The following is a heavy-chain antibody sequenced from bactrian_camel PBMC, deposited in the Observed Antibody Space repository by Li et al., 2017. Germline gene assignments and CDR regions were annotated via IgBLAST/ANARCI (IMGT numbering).Heavy chain of an antibody. CDR3: AAEAPCRGTEYNF. V-gene: IGHV3S53*01. J-gene: IGHJ4*01. CDR2: IDFVGST. Sequence: HVQLVESGGGSVQAGGSLRLSRARTRTRYTASRYCMGWFRQAPGKEREQVATIDFVGSTTYADSVKGRFTISQDSRGTLWLQMNSLKPEDTAMYYCAAEAPCRGTEYNFWGQGTQVTVS. CDR1: RTRYTASRYC.